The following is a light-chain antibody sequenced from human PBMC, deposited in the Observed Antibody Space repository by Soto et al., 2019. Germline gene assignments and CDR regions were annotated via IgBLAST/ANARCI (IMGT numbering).Light chain of an antibody. CDR3: SSFSTSDTLEV. CDR2: EVT. J-gene: IGLJ1*01. Sequence: QSVLTQPASVSGSPGQSITISCTGTSSDVGGYNYVPWYQQYPGKVPRLIIYEVTYRPSGVSNRFSGSKSGNTASLTISGLRAEDQADYYCSSFSTSDTLEVFGSGTKVTV. CDR1: SSDVGGYNY. V-gene: IGLV2-14*01.